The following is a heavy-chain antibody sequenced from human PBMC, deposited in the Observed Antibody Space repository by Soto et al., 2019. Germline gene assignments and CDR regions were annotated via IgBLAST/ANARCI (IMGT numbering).Heavy chain of an antibody. Sequence: PGGSLRLSCAASRFSFRAHGMHWVRQAPGKGLEWVAVISYDGSSTYYADSVKGRFTISRDNSNNALYLQMSNLRPEDTAVYFCSKYHGNAGSRVDSQAQRTAVPVS. V-gene: IGHV3-30*18. CDR2: ISYDGSST. D-gene: IGHD3-10*01. CDR3: SKYHGNAGSRVDS. J-gene: IGHJ5*01. CDR1: RFSFRAHG.